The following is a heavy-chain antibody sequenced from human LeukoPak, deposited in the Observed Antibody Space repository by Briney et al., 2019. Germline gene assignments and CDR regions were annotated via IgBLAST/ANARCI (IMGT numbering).Heavy chain of an antibody. CDR3: ARGAHIVVVPAATGADYFDS. V-gene: IGHV3-30-3*01. D-gene: IGHD2-2*01. CDR2: ISYGGSNK. J-gene: IGHJ4*02. CDR1: GSTFSSCA. Sequence: GGSLRLSCAASGSTFSSCAIHWVRQAPGKGLEWVAVISYGGSNKYYADSVKGRFTISRDNSKNTLYLQMNSLRAEDTAVYYCARGAHIVVVPAATGADYFDSWGQGTLVTVSS.